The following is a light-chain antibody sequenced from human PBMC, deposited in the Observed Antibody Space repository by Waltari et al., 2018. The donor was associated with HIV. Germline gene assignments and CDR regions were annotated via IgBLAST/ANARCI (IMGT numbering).Light chain of an antibody. CDR3: SSYTSTRDSYV. CDR2: EVN. V-gene: IGLV2-14*01. Sequence: QSALTPAASVSGSLGQSITLSCTGTTSDIGGYDYVSWSQQHPGKAPKPLIYEVNNRPSGVSNRFSGSKSGHTASLTISGLQAEDEADYYCSSYTSTRDSYVFGTGTNVTVL. J-gene: IGLJ1*01. CDR1: TSDIGGYDY.